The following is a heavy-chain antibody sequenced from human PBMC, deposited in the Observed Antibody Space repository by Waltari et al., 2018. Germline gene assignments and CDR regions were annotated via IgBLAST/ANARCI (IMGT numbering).Heavy chain of an antibody. CDR3: AKELERKPYYYYGWDV. D-gene: IGHD1-1*01. CDR1: GFTFNDYA. Sequence: EMHLLESGGSLAQPGESLRLSCAASGFTFNDYAMAWVRQAPGKGLEWVSTISNSDDTTYSAESVKGRFTISRDNSKSTLFLQMNSLRADDTAIYYCAKELERKPYYYYGWDVWGQGTTVTVSS. J-gene: IGHJ6*02. V-gene: IGHV3-23*01. CDR2: ISNSDDTT.